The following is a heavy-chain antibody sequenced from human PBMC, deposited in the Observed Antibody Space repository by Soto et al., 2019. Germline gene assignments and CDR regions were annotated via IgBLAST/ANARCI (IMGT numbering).Heavy chain of an antibody. D-gene: IGHD6-19*01. J-gene: IGHJ4*02. Sequence: SVKVSCKASGFTFTSSAVQWVRQARGQRLEWIGWIVVGSGNTNYAQKFQERVTITRDMSTSTAYMELSSLRSEDTAVYYCAATVAGTMYYFDYWGQGTLVTVSS. CDR1: GFTFTSSA. V-gene: IGHV1-58*01. CDR3: AATVAGTMYYFDY. CDR2: IVVGSGNT.